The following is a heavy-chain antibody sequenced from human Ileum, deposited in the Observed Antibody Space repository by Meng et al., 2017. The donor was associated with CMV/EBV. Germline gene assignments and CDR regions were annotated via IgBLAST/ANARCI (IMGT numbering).Heavy chain of an antibody. CDR3: ARTYSSSSGITFDY. V-gene: IGHV4-4*07. CDR2: ISTSGST. J-gene: IGHJ4*02. Sequence: VDPTGSGPGRVKPSGPLSRTCTVSGGSISSYYWSWIRQPAGKGLEWIGRISTSGSTNYNPSLKSRVTMSVDASKNQFSLKLTSVTAADTAVYFCARTYSSSSGITFDYWGQGTLVTVSS. CDR1: GGSISSYY. D-gene: IGHD6-6*01.